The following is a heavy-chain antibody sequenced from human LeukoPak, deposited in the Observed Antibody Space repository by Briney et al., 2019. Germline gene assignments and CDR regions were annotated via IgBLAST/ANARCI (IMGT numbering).Heavy chain of an antibody. V-gene: IGHV3-48*03. J-gene: IGHJ4*02. CDR3: ALKAVAGNGMDY. CDR2: ISGSGNTI. Sequence: GGSLRLSCVASGFTFSNCEMNWVRQAPGKGLEWVSYISGSGNTIFYVDSVKGRFTISRDNAKNSLYLQMNSLRAEDTAVYYCALKAVAGNGMDYWGQGTLVTVSS. D-gene: IGHD6-19*01. CDR1: GFTFSNCE.